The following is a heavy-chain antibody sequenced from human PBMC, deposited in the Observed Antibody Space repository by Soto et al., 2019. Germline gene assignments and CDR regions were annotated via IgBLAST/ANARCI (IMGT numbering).Heavy chain of an antibody. CDR1: GFTFSSYS. J-gene: IGHJ1*01. CDR2: ISSSSSTI. D-gene: IGHD2-15*01. V-gene: IGHV3-48*01. CDR3: ARELADCSGGSCYSFYLEYFQH. Sequence: PGGSLRLSCAASGFTFSSYSMNWVRQAPGKGLEWVSYISSSSSTIYYADSVKGRFTISRDDAKNSLYLQMNSLRAEDTAVYYCARELADCSGGSCYSFYLEYFQHWGQGTLVTVSS.